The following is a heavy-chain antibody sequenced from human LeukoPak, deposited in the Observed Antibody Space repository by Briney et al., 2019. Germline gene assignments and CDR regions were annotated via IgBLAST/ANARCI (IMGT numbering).Heavy chain of an antibody. J-gene: IGHJ4*02. CDR3: ARDDHWGWDK. CDR1: GFSFSENW. V-gene: IGHV3-7*01. Sequence: GGSLRLSCAASGFSFSENWMSWVRQAPGKGPEWVANIRPDGNVAFRVDFVKGRFSISRDNAKNTLYLQMNGLRVEDTALYYCARDDHWGWDKWGRGTLVTVSS. CDR2: IRPDGNVA. D-gene: IGHD7-27*01.